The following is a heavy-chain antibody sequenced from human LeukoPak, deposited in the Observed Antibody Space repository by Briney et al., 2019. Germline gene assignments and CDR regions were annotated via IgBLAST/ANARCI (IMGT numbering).Heavy chain of an antibody. CDR1: GYTFTSYD. V-gene: IGHV1-8*03. CDR2: MNPNSGNT. D-gene: IGHD3-22*01. Sequence: GASAKVSCKASGYTFTSYDINWVRQATGQGLEWMGWMNPNSGNTGYAQKFQGRVTITRNTSISTAYMELSSLRSEDTAVYYCARGYHDSSGYYSGFDYWGQGTLVTVSS. J-gene: IGHJ4*02. CDR3: ARGYHDSSGYYSGFDY.